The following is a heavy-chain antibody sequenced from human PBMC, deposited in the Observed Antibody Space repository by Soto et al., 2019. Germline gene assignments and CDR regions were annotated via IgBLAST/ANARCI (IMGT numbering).Heavy chain of an antibody. J-gene: IGHJ3*02. CDR2: IFYSGTT. Sequence: SETLSLTCTVSGGSISPYFWRWIRQPPDEGLEWIGYIFYSGTTNYSPSLRSRVSMSIGTSKNLFSLNLTSVTAADTAIYYCARGRGGTYDAFDIWGQGTMVTVS. CDR1: GGSISPYF. V-gene: IGHV4-59*01. CDR3: ARGRGGTYDAFDI. D-gene: IGHD1-26*01.